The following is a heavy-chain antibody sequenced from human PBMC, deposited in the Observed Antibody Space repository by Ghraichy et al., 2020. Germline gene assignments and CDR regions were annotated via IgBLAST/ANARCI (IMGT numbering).Heavy chain of an antibody. D-gene: IGHD3-22*01. CDR1: GGSISSSSYY. V-gene: IGHV4-39*01. J-gene: IGHJ3*02. CDR2: IYYSGST. CDR3: AQTYYYDSSGYEDDAFDI. Sequence: SETLSLTCTVSGGSISSSSYYWGWIRQPPGKGLEWIGSIYYSGSTYYNPSLKSRVTISVDTSKNQFSLKLSSVTAADTAVYYCAQTYYYDSSGYEDDAFDIWGQGTMVTVSS.